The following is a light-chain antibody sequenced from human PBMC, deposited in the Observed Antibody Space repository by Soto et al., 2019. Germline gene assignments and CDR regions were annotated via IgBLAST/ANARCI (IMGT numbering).Light chain of an antibody. J-gene: IGLJ2*01. CDR2: EAT. Sequence: QSVLTQPASVSGSPGQSITLPCTGTSSDVGSYNLVSWYQQHPGEVPKLMIYEATKRPSGVSDRFSGSKSGNTASLTISGLQLEDEYVYFCCSYAGHKVGVFGGGTKLTVL. CDR1: SSDVGSYNL. CDR3: CSYAGHKVGV. V-gene: IGLV2-23*01.